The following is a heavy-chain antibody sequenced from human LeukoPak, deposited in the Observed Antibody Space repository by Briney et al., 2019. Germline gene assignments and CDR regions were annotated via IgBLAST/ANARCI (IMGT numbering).Heavy chain of an antibody. CDR3: ARAFYGSGSYYNLNDALDI. CDR1: GGTFSSYA. Sequence: ASVKVSCKASGGTFSSYAINWVRQATGQGLEWMGWMNPNSGNTGYAQKFQGRVTMTRNTSISTAYMELSSLRSEDTAVYYCARAFYGSGSYYNLNDALDIWGQGTMVTVSS. J-gene: IGHJ3*02. D-gene: IGHD3-10*01. V-gene: IGHV1-8*02. CDR2: MNPNSGNT.